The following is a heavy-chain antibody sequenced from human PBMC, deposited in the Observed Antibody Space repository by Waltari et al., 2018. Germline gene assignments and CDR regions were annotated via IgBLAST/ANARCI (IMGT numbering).Heavy chain of an antibody. J-gene: IGHJ4*02. CDR1: GGSISRSNYY. Sequence: QLQLQESGPGLVKPSETLSLTCTVSGGSISRSNYYWGWIRQPPGKGLDWSASICHSGSPYHNPSLQSRVTISVDPSTNQFSLKLTSVTAADTAVYYCARIYGSGSPIPSVDYWGQGTLVTVSS. CDR3: ARIYGSGSPIPSVDY. CDR2: ICHSGSP. D-gene: IGHD3-10*01. V-gene: IGHV4-39*01.